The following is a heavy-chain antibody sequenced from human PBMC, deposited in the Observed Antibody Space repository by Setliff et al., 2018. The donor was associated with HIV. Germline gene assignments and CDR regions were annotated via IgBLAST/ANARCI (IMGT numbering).Heavy chain of an antibody. V-gene: IGHV1-46*01. D-gene: IGHD3-10*01. CDR3: ARDSLIWFGELSFDY. CDR2: SYPSDGRT. Sequence: ASVKVSCKASGYTFTSYYLHWLRQAPGQGLEWMGISYPSDGRTQYAQKFQGRVTMTRDTSTSTAYMELNSLSSEDTAVYYCARDSLIWFGELSFDYWGQGTLVTVSS. J-gene: IGHJ4*02. CDR1: GYTFTSYY.